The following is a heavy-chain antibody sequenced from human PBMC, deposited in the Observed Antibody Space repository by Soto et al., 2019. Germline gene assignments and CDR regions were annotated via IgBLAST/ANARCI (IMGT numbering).Heavy chain of an antibody. J-gene: IGHJ4*02. D-gene: IGHD1-26*01. CDR1: GFTFSSYG. CDR3: ATSGSYSGLDY. V-gene: IGHV3-30*03. CDR2: ISYDGSNK. Sequence: SGGGVVQPGRSLRLSCAASGFTFSSYGMHWVRQAPGKGLEWVAVISYDGSNKYYADSVKGRFTISRDNSKNTLYLQMNSLRAEDTAVYYCATSGSYSGLDYWGQGTLVTVSS.